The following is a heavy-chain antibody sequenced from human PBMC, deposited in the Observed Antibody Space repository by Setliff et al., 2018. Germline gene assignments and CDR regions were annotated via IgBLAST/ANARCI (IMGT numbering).Heavy chain of an antibody. J-gene: IGHJ4*02. CDR3: ATLTGDRGVDY. CDR2: IYYRGST. D-gene: IGHD7-27*01. CDR1: GYSISSGYN. V-gene: IGHV4-38-2*01. Sequence: SETLSLTCAASGYSISSGYNWGWIRQPPGKGLEWIGSIYYRGSTSYNSSLKSRVSISVDTSKNQFSLNLNAVTAADTAVYYCATLTGDRGVDYWGQGRLVTVSS.